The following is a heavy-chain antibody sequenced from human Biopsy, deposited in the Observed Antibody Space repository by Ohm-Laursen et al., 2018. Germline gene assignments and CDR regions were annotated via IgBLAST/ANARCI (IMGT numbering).Heavy chain of an antibody. J-gene: IGHJ3*02. CDR3: ARVGFSSTWPPDRHDAFDI. V-gene: IGHV1-2*02. Sequence: ASVKVSCKASAYALTDYYLHWVRQAPGQGLEWMGWINPDSGGTNYAQKFQGRVTMTRDTSISTVQMELSSLRSDDTAVYYCARVGFSSTWPPDRHDAFDIWGQGTMVTVSS. CDR1: AYALTDYY. D-gene: IGHD6-13*01. CDR2: INPDSGGT.